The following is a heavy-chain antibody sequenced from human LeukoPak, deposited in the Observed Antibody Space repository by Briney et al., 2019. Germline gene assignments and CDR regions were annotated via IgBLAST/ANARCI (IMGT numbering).Heavy chain of an antibody. CDR2: IHYTGQT. Sequence: PSETQSLICSLSGVSMSTYFWSWIRQPPGKGLEWLAFIHYTGQTNYNPSLRSRLTISVDTSKNQFSLRLSSLTAADTAIYYCARDIYGSGYGYFDQWDQGALVTVSS. D-gene: IGHD3-10*01. V-gene: IGHV4-59*01. J-gene: IGHJ4*02. CDR1: GVSMSTYF. CDR3: ARDIYGSGYGYFDQ.